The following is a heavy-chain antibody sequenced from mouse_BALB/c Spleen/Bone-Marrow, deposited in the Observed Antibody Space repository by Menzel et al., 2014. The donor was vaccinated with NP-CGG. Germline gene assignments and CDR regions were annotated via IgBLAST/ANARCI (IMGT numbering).Heavy chain of an antibody. D-gene: IGHD1-1*01. CDR1: GFDFSRYW. Sequence: EVMLVESGGGLVQPGGSLKLSCAASGFDFSRYWMSWVRQAPGKGLEWIGEINPDSRTINYSPSLKDNFIISRDNAKNTLYLRLNKVRSEDTALYYCARPDYYGYLNYWGQGTALTVSS. J-gene: IGHJ2*01. V-gene: IGHV4-1*02. CDR3: ARPDYYGYLNY. CDR2: INPDSRTI.